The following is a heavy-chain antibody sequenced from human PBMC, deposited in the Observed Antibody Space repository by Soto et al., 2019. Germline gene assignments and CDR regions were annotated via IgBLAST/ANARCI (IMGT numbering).Heavy chain of an antibody. D-gene: IGHD6-19*01. CDR1: GFTFSSYW. Sequence: EVQLVESGGGLVQPGGSLRLSCAASGFTFSSYWMHWVRQAPGKGLVWVSRINSDGSSTSYADSVKGRFTISRDNAKHTVYLQMNSLRAEDTAVYYCASPYMYSSGLYFYGMDVWGQGTTVTVS. CDR2: INSDGSST. J-gene: IGHJ6*02. CDR3: ASPYMYSSGLYFYGMDV. V-gene: IGHV3-74*01.